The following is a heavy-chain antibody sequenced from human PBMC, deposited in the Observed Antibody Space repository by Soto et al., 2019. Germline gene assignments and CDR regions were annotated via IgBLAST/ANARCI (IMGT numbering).Heavy chain of an antibody. D-gene: IGHD3-16*01. CDR3: GAGGGDGYNHDAFDI. J-gene: IGHJ3*02. CDR1: GGSISSGDYY. Sequence: SETLSLTCTVSGGSISSGDYYWSWIRQPPGKGLEWIGYIYYSGSTYYNPSLNSRATISEETYKNQFFLQMSLVAARAASVYFCGAGGGDGYNHDAFDIWGQGTMVTVSS. V-gene: IGHV4-30-4*02. CDR2: IYYSGST.